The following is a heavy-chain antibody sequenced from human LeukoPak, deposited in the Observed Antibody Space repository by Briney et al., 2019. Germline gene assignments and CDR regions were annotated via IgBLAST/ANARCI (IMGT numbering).Heavy chain of an antibody. D-gene: IGHD1-7*01. CDR1: GGSVSSGSYY. Sequence: PSETLSLTCTVSGGSVSSGSYYWSWIRQPPGKGLEWIGYFYYSGSTNYNPSLKSRVTISVDTSKNQFSLKLSSVTAADTAVYYCARVLELEYYFDYWGQGTLVTVSS. CDR2: FYYSGST. J-gene: IGHJ4*02. CDR3: ARVLELEYYFDY. V-gene: IGHV4-61*01.